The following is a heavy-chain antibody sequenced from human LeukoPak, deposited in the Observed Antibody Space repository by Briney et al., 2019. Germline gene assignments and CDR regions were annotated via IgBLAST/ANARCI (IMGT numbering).Heavy chain of an antibody. Sequence: QSGGSLRLSCAAAVITFSGSAVHWVRQASGKGLEWVGRIRSKANSYATAYAASVKGRFTISRDDSKNTAYLQMNSLKTEDTAVYYCTRQDYYYGMDVWGQGTTVTVSS. J-gene: IGHJ6*02. V-gene: IGHV3-73*01. CDR2: IRSKANSYAT. CDR3: TRQDYYYGMDV. CDR1: VITFSGSA.